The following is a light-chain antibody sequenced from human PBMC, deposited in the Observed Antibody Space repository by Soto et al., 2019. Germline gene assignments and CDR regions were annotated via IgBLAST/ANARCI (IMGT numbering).Light chain of an antibody. CDR2: DVS. V-gene: IGLV2-11*01. CDR3: SSVEGPAFLGL. Sequence: QSALSQPRSVSGSPGQSVTISCTGTGSDVGRYNYVSWYQQHPGKAPKVIIFDVSARPSGVPDRFSGSKSGNTASLTISGLQADDEADYYCSSVEGPAFLGLFGGGTKLTVL. CDR1: GSDVGRYNY. J-gene: IGLJ2*01.